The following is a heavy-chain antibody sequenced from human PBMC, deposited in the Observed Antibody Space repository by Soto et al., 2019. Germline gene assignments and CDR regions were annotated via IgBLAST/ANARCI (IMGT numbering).Heavy chain of an antibody. V-gene: IGHV4-34*01. CDR2: INHSGST. J-gene: IGHJ4*02. CDR1: GRAFSGYY. CDR3: ARHTTYYDFWSGYYTMKMTGFDY. D-gene: IGHD3-3*01. Sequence: SETRSLTCAVYGRAFSGYYWTGSRQPPGKGWEGIGEINHSGSTNYNPSLKSRVTISVDTSKNQFYLKLSSVTAADTAVYYCARHTTYYDFWSGYYTMKMTGFDYWGQGTPVTVSS.